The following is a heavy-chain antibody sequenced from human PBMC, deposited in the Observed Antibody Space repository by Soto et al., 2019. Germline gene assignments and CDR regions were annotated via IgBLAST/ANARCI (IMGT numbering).Heavy chain of an antibody. D-gene: IGHD3-9*01. CDR2: IYYSGST. V-gene: IGHV4-39*01. CDR1: GGSISSSSYY. CDR3: ARLSGFYDILTGYPY. Sequence: SETLSLTCTVSGGSISSSSYYWGWIRQPPGKGLEWIGSIYYSGSTYYNPSLKSRVTISVDTSKNQFSLKLSSVTAADTAVYYFARLSGFYDILTGYPYWGQGTLVTVSS. J-gene: IGHJ4*02.